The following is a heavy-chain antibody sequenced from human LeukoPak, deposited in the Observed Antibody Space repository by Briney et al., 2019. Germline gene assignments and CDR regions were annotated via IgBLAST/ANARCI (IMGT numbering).Heavy chain of an antibody. CDR3: ATAHLRGAWGAFDI. J-gene: IGHJ3*02. V-gene: IGHV3-7*01. CDR1: GLTFSRNW. D-gene: IGHD7-27*01. Sequence: GGPLRLSCAVSGLTFSRNWMTWVGQAPGKALECVGYMKQDASEVYYVDSVKARLTISTDTRDKAKNSLYLQMNSLRAEDTAIYYCATAHLRGAWGAFDIWGQGTMVTVSS. CDR2: MKQDASEV.